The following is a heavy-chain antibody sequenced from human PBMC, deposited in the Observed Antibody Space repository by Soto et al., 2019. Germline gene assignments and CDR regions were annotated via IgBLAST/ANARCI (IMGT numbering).Heavy chain of an antibody. Sequence: QVQLVQSGAEVKRPGASVKVSCKTSGYTFNTYGITWVRQAPGQGLEWMGWISGDSGTTKYAEKVQGRVTMTTDPFTSTGYMELSTLTYEDTAVDYCAREGLYCNYAEYFHHWGQGTLVTVSS. CDR2: ISGDSGTT. CDR1: GYTFNTYG. V-gene: IGHV1-18*01. J-gene: IGHJ1*01. D-gene: IGHD4-4*01. CDR3: AREGLYCNYAEYFHH.